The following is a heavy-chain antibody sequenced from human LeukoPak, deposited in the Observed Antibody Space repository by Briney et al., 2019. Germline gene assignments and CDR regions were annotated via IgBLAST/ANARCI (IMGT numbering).Heavy chain of an antibody. V-gene: IGHV1-2*02. Sequence: VAAVKVSCKASGYTFTGYYMHWVRQAPGQGLEWMGWINPNSGGTNYAQKFQGRVTMTRNTSISTAYMELSSLRSEDTAVYYCARGRGNMTTGSAAFDIWGQGTMVTVSS. CDR2: INPNSGGT. D-gene: IGHD4-17*01. CDR1: GYTFTGYY. J-gene: IGHJ3*02. CDR3: ARGRGNMTTGSAAFDI.